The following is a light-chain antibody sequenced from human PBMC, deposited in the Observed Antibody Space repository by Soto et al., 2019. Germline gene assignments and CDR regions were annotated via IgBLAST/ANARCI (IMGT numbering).Light chain of an antibody. CDR1: NSDVGGYNY. CDR2: GVS. CDR3: CSYAGSSNV. Sequence: QSALTQPRSVSGSPGQSVTISCTGTNSDVGGYNYVSWYQQYPGKAPKLMISGVSERPSGVPDRFSGSKSGNTASLTISGLQAEDEADYYCCSYAGSSNVFGTGTKLTVL. V-gene: IGLV2-11*01. J-gene: IGLJ1*01.